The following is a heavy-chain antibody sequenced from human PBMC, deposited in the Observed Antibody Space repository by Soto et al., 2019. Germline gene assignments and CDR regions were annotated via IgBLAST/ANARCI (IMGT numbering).Heavy chain of an antibody. Sequence: ASVKVSCKTSGFTFTTHAIHWVRQAPGQRFEWMGWINAGNGNTKYSQRFQDRVTITRDTSASTAYMELSSLTSEDRAVYYRARRNNSGPIDQWGQGTLVTVCS. D-gene: IGHD5-12*01. CDR2: INAGNGNT. CDR3: ARRNNSGPIDQ. J-gene: IGHJ4*02. CDR1: GFTFTTHA. V-gene: IGHV1-3*01.